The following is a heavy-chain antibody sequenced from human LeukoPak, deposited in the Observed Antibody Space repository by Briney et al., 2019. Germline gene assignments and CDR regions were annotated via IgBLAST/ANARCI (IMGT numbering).Heavy chain of an antibody. V-gene: IGHV3-53*01. D-gene: IGHD3-22*01. CDR3: ARYYYDSSGYPYYFNY. J-gene: IGHJ4*02. CDR2: IYSGGST. Sequence: GGSLRLSCAPSGLTVSSNYMSWVRQAPGKGLEWVSVIYSGGSTYYADSVKGRFTIFRDNSKNTVYLQMNSLRAEDTALYYCARYYYDSSGYPYYFNYWGQGTLVTVSS. CDR1: GLTVSSNY.